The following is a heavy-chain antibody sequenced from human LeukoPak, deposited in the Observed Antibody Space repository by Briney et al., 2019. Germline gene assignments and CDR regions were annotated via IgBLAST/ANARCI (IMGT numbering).Heavy chain of an antibody. J-gene: IGHJ4*02. CDR3: ARVVSSGYSYGYAY. Sequence: SETLSLTCTVSGGSISSYYWSWIRQPPGKGLEWIGYIYYSGSTYYNPSLKSRVTISVDTSKNQFSLKLSSVTAADTAVYYCARVVSSGYSYGYAYWGQGTLVTVSS. V-gene: IGHV4-59*06. D-gene: IGHD5-18*01. CDR2: IYYSGST. CDR1: GGSISSYY.